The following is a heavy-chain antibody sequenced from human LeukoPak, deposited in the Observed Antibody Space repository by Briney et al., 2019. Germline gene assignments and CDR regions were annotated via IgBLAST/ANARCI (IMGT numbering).Heavy chain of an antibody. J-gene: IGHJ4*02. Sequence: GGSLRLSCAASGFTFSIYAMSWVRLAPGKGLGWVLTINDGGGNTYYADSVRGRFTISRDNSEGTLFLQMNSLRPEDTAMYYCGGYISGFYDYWGQGTLVTVSS. CDR2: INDGGGNT. V-gene: IGHV3-23*01. CDR1: GFTFSIYA. D-gene: IGHD6-19*01. CDR3: GGYISGFYDY.